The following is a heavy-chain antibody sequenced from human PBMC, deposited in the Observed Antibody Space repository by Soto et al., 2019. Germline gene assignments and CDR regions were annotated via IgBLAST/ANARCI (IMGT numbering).Heavy chain of an antibody. J-gene: IGHJ4*02. D-gene: IGHD3-22*01. CDR2: ISGSSSHM. CDR3: AKYTHYSDRSAYHPPYYYDF. Sequence: GSLRLSCKASGFIFSEYSMSWVRQAPGKGLEWVSSISGSSSHMYYADSLKGRFTISRDNAKNSLYLQMGGLRAEDAAVYFCAKYTHYSDRSAYHPPYYYDFWGQGILVTVSS. V-gene: IGHV3-21*01. CDR1: GFIFSEYS.